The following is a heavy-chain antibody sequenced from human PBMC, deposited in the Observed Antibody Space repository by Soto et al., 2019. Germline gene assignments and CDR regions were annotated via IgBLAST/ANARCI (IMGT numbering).Heavy chain of an antibody. D-gene: IGHD3-3*01. Sequence: PGESLKISCKGSGYNFAGYWIAWVRQMPGKGLESVGIIYPSDSDTRYRPSFQGQVTISADKSISSAYLQWSSLRASDTAMYYCARGGVSTRTFDYWGQGTPVTVSS. V-gene: IGHV5-51*01. J-gene: IGHJ4*02. CDR3: ARGGVSTRTFDY. CDR1: GYNFAGYW. CDR2: IYPSDSDT.